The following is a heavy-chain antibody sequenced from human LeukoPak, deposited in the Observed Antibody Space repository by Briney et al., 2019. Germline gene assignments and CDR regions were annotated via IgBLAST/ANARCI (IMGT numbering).Heavy chain of an antibody. CDR3: ARDREVVAFDI. D-gene: IGHD2-15*01. V-gene: IGHV3-11*05. CDR2: ISGSTTYT. CDR1: GFTFSDYY. J-gene: IGHJ3*02. Sequence: GGSLRLSCAASGFTFSDYYMSWIRQPPGKGLEWVSYISGSTTYTNYADSVRGRFTISRDSSKNSLYLQMNSLRAEDTAVYYCARDREVVAFDIWGQGTMVTVSS.